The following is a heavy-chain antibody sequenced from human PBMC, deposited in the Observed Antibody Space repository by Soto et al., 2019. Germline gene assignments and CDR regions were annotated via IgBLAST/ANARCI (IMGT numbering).Heavy chain of an antibody. Sequence: SETLSLTCTVSGGSISSGDYYWSWIRQPPGKGLEWIGYIYYSGSTYYNPSLKSRVTISVDTSKNQFSLKLSSVTAADTAVYYCAVVPAAIGYFRFFDPWGQGTLVTVYS. CDR1: GGSISSGDYY. D-gene: IGHD2-2*02. J-gene: IGHJ5*02. CDR2: IYYSGST. V-gene: IGHV4-30-4*01. CDR3: AVVPAAIGYFRFFDP.